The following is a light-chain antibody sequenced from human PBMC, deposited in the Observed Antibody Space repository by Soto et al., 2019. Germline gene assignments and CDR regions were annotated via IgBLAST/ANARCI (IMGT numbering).Light chain of an antibody. CDR2: GAS. V-gene: IGKV3-20*01. CDR1: QSVGSSY. Sequence: IVLTQSPGTLSLSPWERATLSCRASQSVGSSYLAWYQQKPGQAPRLLIYGASSRATGIPDRFSGSGSGTDFTLTISRLEPEDFAVYYCQQYGSSPWTFGQGTKVDIK. J-gene: IGKJ1*01. CDR3: QQYGSSPWT.